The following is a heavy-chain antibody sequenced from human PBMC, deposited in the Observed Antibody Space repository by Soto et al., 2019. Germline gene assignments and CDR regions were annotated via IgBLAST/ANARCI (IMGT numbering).Heavy chain of an antibody. J-gene: IGHJ4*02. V-gene: IGHV3-33*01. CDR2: ICYDGSEK. CDR1: GFSFNTYA. D-gene: IGHD3-10*01. CDR3: ARDSAYDPETSYIHFFAY. Sequence: QVQLVESGGGVVQPGRSLRLSCAASGFSFNTYAMHWVRQAPGKGLEWVAIICYDGSEKYYADSVKGRFTICRDNSKNTVDLKMNSLRAEDTAVYYCARDSAYDPETSYIHFFAYWGQGTLVNVSS.